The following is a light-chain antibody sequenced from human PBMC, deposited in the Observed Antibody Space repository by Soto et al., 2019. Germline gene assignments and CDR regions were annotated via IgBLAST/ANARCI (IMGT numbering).Light chain of an antibody. CDR1: QSIGSW. CDR2: TAS. J-gene: IGKJ1*01. CDR3: RQYNTYPWT. V-gene: IGKV1-5*03. Sequence: DIQMTQSPSTLSGSVGDRVIITCRASQSIGSWLAWYQQQPGKVPKLLIYTASTLQSGVPSRFICSGSGAEFTLTISSLQPEDFATYYCRQYNTYPWTFGQGTKVDI.